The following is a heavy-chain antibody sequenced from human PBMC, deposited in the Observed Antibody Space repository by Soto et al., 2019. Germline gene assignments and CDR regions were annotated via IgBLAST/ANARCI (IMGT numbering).Heavy chain of an antibody. CDR2: ISGSGGRT. D-gene: IGHD2-2*02. Sequence: LSLTCAASGFTFSSYARSWVRQAPGKGLEWVSAISGSGGRTYYADSVKGRFTISRDNSKNTMYLQMNSLRAEDTAVYYCATGSFPAAIWRAYYSYYGMADWGQGTPVTVSS. CDR1: GFTFSSYA. V-gene: IGHV3-23*01. J-gene: IGHJ6*02. CDR3: ATGSFPAAIWRAYYSYYGMAD.